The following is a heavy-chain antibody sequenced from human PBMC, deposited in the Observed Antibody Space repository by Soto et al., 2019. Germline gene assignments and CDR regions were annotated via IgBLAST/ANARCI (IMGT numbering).Heavy chain of an antibody. V-gene: IGHV3-30-3*01. CDR3: AKDRSVAGYAFDI. CDR1: GFTFSSYA. Sequence: GGSLRLSCAASGFTFSSYAMHWVRQAPGKGLEWVAVISYDGSNKYYAENVKGRFTNSRDNSKNKLYLQMNSLRAEDTAVYYCAKDRSVAGYAFDIWGQGTMVTVSS. J-gene: IGHJ3*02. CDR2: ISYDGSNK. D-gene: IGHD6-19*01.